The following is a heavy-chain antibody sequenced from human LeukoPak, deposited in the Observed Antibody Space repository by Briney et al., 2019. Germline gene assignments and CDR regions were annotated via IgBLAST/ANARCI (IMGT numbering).Heavy chain of an antibody. D-gene: IGHD1-26*01. CDR2: ISSSSGSI. V-gene: IGHV3-21*01. CDR3: ARFSGNYAIFDY. CDR1: GFAFSGYT. J-gene: IGHJ4*02. Sequence: PGGSLRLSCAAPGFAFSGYTMNWVRQAPGKGLEWVSSISSSSGSIYYADSVKGRFTISRDNAKNSLYLQMDSLRAEDTALYYCARFSGNYAIFDYWGQGILVTVSS.